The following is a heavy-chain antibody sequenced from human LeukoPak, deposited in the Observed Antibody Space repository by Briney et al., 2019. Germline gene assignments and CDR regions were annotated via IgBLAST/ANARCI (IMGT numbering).Heavy chain of an antibody. CDR3: AKEWVDY. CDR2: ISYDGSNK. Sequence: GGSLRLSCAASGFTFSSYGMHWVRQAPGKGLEWVAVISYDGSNKYYADSVEGRFTISRDNSKNTLYLQMNSLRAEDTAVYYCAKEWVDYRGQGTLVTVSS. V-gene: IGHV3-30*18. J-gene: IGHJ4*02. CDR1: GFTFSSYG.